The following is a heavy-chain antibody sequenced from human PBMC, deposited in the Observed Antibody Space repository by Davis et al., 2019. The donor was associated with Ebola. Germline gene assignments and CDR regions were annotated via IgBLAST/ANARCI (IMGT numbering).Heavy chain of an antibody. Sequence: SETLSLTCAVYGGSFSGYYWSWIRQPPGKGLEWIGYIYYSGSIYYNPSLKSRVTISVDTSKNQFSLKLSSVTAADTAVYYCARITGTTSHYYYGMDVWGQGTTVTVSS. CDR3: ARITGTTSHYYYGMDV. CDR1: GGSFSGYY. V-gene: IGHV4-34*09. D-gene: IGHD1-7*01. J-gene: IGHJ6*02. CDR2: IYYSGSI.